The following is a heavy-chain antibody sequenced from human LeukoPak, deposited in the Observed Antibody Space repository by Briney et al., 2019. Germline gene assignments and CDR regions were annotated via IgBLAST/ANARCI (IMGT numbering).Heavy chain of an antibody. D-gene: IGHD3-10*01. J-gene: IGHJ5*02. V-gene: IGHV1-2*02. CDR2: INPNSGGT. CDR1: GYTFTDYY. Sequence: ASVKVSCKASGYTFTDYYMHWVRQAPGQGLEWMGWINPNSGGTIYAQKFQGRVTMTRDTSISTAYMELSSLRSDDTAVYYCARGRITMVRGVIFWFDPWGQGTLVTVSS. CDR3: ARGRITMVRGVIFWFDP.